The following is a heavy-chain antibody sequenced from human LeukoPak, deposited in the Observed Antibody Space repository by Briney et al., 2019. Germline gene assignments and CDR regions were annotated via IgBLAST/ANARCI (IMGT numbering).Heavy chain of an antibody. CDR3: ARIAQQLNDAFDI. Sequence: ASLKISCKGSGYSFTSYWIGWVRQMPGKGLEWMGIIYPGDSDTRYSPSFQGQVTISADKSISTAYLQWSRLKASDTAMYYCARIAQQLNDAFDIWGQGTMVTVSS. V-gene: IGHV5-51*01. J-gene: IGHJ3*02. CDR2: IYPGDSDT. D-gene: IGHD6-13*01. CDR1: GYSFTSYW.